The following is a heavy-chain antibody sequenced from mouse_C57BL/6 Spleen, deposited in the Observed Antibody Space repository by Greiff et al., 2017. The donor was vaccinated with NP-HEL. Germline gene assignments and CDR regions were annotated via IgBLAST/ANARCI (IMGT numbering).Heavy chain of an antibody. J-gene: IGHJ3*01. Sequence: LVESGPELVKPGASVKLSCKASGYTFTSYDINWVKQRPGQGLEWIGWIYPRDGSTKYNEKFKGKATLTVDTSSSTAYMELHSLTSEDSAVYFCARGGSGYLAWFAYWGQGTLVTVSA. CDR2: IYPRDGST. CDR3: ARGGSGYLAWFAY. CDR1: GYTFTSYD. V-gene: IGHV1-85*01. D-gene: IGHD3-2*02.